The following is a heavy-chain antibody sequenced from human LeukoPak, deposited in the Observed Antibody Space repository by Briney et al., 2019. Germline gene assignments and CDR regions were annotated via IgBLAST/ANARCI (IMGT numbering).Heavy chain of an antibody. D-gene: IGHD6-19*01. CDR2: IKQDGSEK. CDR1: GFTFNSFW. J-gene: IGHJ3*01. Sequence: GGSLRLSCAASGFTFNSFWMSCVRQSPGKGLEWVANIKQDGSEKYYVDSVKGRFTISRDNSKNSLFLQMNSLRVEDTAVYHCATSQTTSGRYGNAFDVWGQGTMVTVSS. V-gene: IGHV3-7*01. CDR3: ATSQTTSGRYGNAFDV.